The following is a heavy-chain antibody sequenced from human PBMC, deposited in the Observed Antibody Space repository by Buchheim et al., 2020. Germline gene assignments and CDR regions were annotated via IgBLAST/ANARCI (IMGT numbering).Heavy chain of an antibody. Sequence: QVQLVESGGGVVQPGRSLRLSCATSGFSFDTSGMHWVRQPPGKGLEWVAVIYYDGMSKYFADSVKGRFTVSRDNSKNTVYLQMNSLRVEDTALYYCARDSGAGGGNYLDYWGQGTL. CDR2: IYYDGMSK. J-gene: IGHJ4*02. V-gene: IGHV3-33*01. CDR1: GFSFDTSG. D-gene: IGHD3-10*01. CDR3: ARDSGAGGGNYLDY.